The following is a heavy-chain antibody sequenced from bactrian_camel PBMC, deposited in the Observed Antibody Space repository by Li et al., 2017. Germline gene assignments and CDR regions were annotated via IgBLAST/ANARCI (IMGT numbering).Heavy chain of an antibody. CDR1: RDTLSSYC. J-gene: IGHJ7*01. D-gene: IGHD5*01. CDR2: IVDRDGRI. Sequence: VQLVESGGDSVQAGGSLNVSCEASRDTLSSYCMGWFRQAPKKRREGVAIVDRDGRISVANSVKGRFTISRDNAENTMYLQLNSLKTEDTAMYYCAKYICSGRGTCYGMDYWGKGTQVTVS. V-gene: IGHV3S44*01.